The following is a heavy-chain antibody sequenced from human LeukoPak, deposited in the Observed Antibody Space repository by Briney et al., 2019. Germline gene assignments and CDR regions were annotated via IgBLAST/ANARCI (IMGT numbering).Heavy chain of an antibody. D-gene: IGHD1-26*01. V-gene: IGHV3-23*01. CDR3: AKGNWGERLDWYFDL. J-gene: IGHJ2*01. CDR1: GFTFSSYA. CDR2: ITGSGGST. Sequence: GGSLRLSCAASGFTFSSYAMSWVRQAPGSGLEWVSGITGSGGSTYYADSVKGRFTIFRDNSKNTLYLQMNSLRAEDTAVYYCAKGNWGERLDWYFDLWGRGTLVTVSS.